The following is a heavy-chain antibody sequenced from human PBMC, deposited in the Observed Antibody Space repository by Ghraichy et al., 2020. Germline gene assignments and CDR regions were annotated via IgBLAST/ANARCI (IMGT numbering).Heavy chain of an antibody. Sequence: GGSLRLSCAASGFTFSSYAMSWVRQAPGKGLEWVSAISGSGGSTYYADSVKGRFTISRDNSKNTLYLQMNSLRAEDTAVYYCAREHCSSTSCYEVGFDYWGQGTLVTVSS. J-gene: IGHJ4*02. CDR2: ISGSGGST. D-gene: IGHD2-2*01. CDR3: AREHCSSTSCYEVGFDY. V-gene: IGHV3-23*01. CDR1: GFTFSSYA.